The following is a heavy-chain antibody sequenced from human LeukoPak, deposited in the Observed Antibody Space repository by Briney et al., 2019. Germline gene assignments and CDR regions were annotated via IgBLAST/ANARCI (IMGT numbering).Heavy chain of an antibody. D-gene: IGHD5-18*01. CDR3: AKDITAMVPNWFDH. CDR2: INNDGSTT. Sequence: GGSLRLSCVASGFTFNNNWMHWVRQAPGKGLVWVSRINNDGSTTSYADSVKGRFTISRDNAKNTLYLQMNNLRDEDTAVYYCAKDITAMVPNWFDHWGQGTLVTVSS. V-gene: IGHV3-74*01. J-gene: IGHJ5*02. CDR1: GFTFNNNW.